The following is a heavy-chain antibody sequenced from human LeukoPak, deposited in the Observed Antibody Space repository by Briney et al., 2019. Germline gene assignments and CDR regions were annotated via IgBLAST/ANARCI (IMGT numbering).Heavy chain of an antibody. V-gene: IGHV3-21*01. CDR3: AXXXQDYGXXXXX. Sequence: GGSLRLSCAASGFTFSSYSMNWVRQAPGKGLEWVSSISSSSSYIYYADSVKGRFTISRDNAKNSLYLQMNSLRAEDTAVYYCAXXXQDYGXXXXXXXXXTLVTVSS. J-gene: IGHJ4*02. CDR2: ISSSSSYI. D-gene: IGHD4-17*01. CDR1: GFTFSSYS.